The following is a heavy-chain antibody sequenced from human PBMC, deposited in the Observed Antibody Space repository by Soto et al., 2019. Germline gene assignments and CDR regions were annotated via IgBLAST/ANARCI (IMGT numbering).Heavy chain of an antibody. Sequence: GGSLRLSCAASGFTFSSYAMSWVRQAPGKGLEWVSAISGSGGSTYYADSVKGRFTISRDNPKNTLYLQMNSLRAEDTAVYYCAKDLSSTHETSPSEDYWGQGTLVTVSS. CDR2: ISGSGGST. CDR3: AKDLSSTHETSPSEDY. J-gene: IGHJ4*02. D-gene: IGHD6-13*01. CDR1: GFTFSSYA. V-gene: IGHV3-23*01.